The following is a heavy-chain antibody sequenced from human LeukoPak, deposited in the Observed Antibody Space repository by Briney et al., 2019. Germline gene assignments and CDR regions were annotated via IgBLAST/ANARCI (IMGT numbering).Heavy chain of an antibody. CDR3: ARDVVAAVGSFDY. Sequence: SETLSLTCTVSGDSINSFYWSWIRQPAGKGLEWIGRIYISGSTNYSPSLKSRVTMSVDTSKNRFSLKLSSVTAADTAVYYCARDVVAAVGSFDYWGQGTQVTVSS. CDR1: GDSINSFY. J-gene: IGHJ4*02. V-gene: IGHV4-4*07. CDR2: IYISGST. D-gene: IGHD2-2*01.